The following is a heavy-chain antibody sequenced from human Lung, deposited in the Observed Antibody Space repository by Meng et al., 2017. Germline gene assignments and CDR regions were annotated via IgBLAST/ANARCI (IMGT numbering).Heavy chain of an antibody. CDR3: ARDDSGYADFDS. Sequence: QVQLQESGPGLVKPSGTLSLTCAVSGGSISSNNWWSWVRQTPGWGLEWIGEVYHSGSTNYNPSLKSRVIISVNNSKTQFSLKLTSVTAADTAVYYCARDDSGYADFDSWGQGTLVTVSS. D-gene: IGHD3-22*01. V-gene: IGHV4-4*02. CDR1: GGSISSNNW. CDR2: VYHSGST. J-gene: IGHJ4*02.